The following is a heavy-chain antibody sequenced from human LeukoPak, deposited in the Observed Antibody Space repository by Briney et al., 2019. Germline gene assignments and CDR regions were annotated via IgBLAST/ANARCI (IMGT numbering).Heavy chain of an antibody. CDR3: ARAPTGFPNWFDP. J-gene: IGHJ5*02. Sequence: PGESLKISCKGSGYNFANYWIAWVRQMPGKGLEWMGIIHPGNSDIRYSPSFQGQVTISADKSISTSYLQWSSLKASDTAIYYCARAPTGFPNWFDPWGQGTLVTVSS. D-gene: IGHD2-8*02. V-gene: IGHV5-51*01. CDR2: IHPGNSDI. CDR1: GYNFANYW.